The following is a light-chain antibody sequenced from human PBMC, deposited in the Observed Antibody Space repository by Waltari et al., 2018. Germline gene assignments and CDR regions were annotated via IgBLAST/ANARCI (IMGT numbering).Light chain of an antibody. CDR2: DVY. J-gene: IGLJ1*01. CDR1: RSDVGAYNH. CDR3: SSYTDTKTYV. V-gene: IGLV2-14*01. Sequence: QSALTQPASVSGSPGQSITISCTGTRSDVGAYNHVSWFRQYPGKAPELIIYDVYNRPFGFSSRFSGSKSGNTASLTISGLQAGDEGDYYCSSYTDTKTYVFGSGTTVSVV.